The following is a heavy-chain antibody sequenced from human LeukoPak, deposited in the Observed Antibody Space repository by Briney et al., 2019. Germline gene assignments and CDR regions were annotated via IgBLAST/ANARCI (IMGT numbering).Heavy chain of an antibody. Sequence: SETLSLTCTVSGGSISSYYWSWIRQPPGKGLEWIGYIYYSGSTNYNPSLKSRVTISVDTSKNQFSLKLSSVTAADTVVYYCARTQYYYDSSGYYYWFDPWGQGTLVTVSS. J-gene: IGHJ5*02. CDR2: IYYSGST. D-gene: IGHD3-22*01. CDR3: ARTQYYYDSSGYYYWFDP. CDR1: GGSISSYY. V-gene: IGHV4-59*01.